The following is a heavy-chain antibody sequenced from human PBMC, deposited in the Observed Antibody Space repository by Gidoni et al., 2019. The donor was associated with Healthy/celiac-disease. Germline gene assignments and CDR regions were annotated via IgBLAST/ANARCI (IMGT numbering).Heavy chain of an antibody. V-gene: IGHV3-33*01. Sequence: QVQLVVSGGGVVQPGRSLRLSCAASGFTFSSYGMNWVRQAPGKGLEWVAVIWYDGSNKYYADSVKGRFTISRDNSKNTLYLQMNSLRAEDTAVYYCARDPKWELQTTIYYYYYGMDVWGQGTTVTVSS. CDR3: ARDPKWELQTTIYYYYYGMDV. D-gene: IGHD1-26*01. CDR2: IWYDGSNK. J-gene: IGHJ6*02. CDR1: GFTFSSYG.